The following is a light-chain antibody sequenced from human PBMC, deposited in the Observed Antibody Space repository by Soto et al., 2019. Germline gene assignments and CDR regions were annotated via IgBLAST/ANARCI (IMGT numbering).Light chain of an antibody. CDR1: SSDVGSYNY. CDR3: SSYTSGSTLYV. V-gene: IGLV2-14*01. CDR2: ASS. J-gene: IGLJ1*01. Sequence: QSAMTEPPSVSLSPGQSIAISCTGTSSDVGSYNYVSWYQHHPGKAPRLMIYASSNRPSGVSHRFSGSRSGNTASLTISGLQAEDEADYYCSSYTSGSTLYVFGTGTKVTVL.